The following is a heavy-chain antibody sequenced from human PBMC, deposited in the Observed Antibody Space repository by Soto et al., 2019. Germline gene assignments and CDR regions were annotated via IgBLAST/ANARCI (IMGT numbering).Heavy chain of an antibody. D-gene: IGHD2-15*01. J-gene: IGHJ5*02. CDR1: GFTFSSYA. CDR2: ISGSGGST. V-gene: IGHV3-23*01. Sequence: VQLLESGGGLVQPGGSLRLSCAASGFTFSSYAMSWVRQAPGKGLEWVSAISGSGGSTYYADSVKGRFTISRDNSKNTLYLQMNSLRAEDTAVYYCAKDVYCSGGSCYSAGFWFDPWGQGTLVTVSS. CDR3: AKDVYCSGGSCYSAGFWFDP.